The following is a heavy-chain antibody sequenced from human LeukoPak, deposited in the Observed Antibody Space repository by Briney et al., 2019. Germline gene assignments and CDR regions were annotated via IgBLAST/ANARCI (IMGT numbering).Heavy chain of an antibody. D-gene: IGHD2-15*01. CDR1: GYTFTSYA. Sequence: ESLKVSCKASGYTFTSYAMNWVRQAPGQGLEWMGWINTNTGNPTYAQGFTGRFVFSLDTSVSTAYLQISSLKAEDTAVYYCAAAHYYYYYYMDVWGKGTTVTVSS. V-gene: IGHV7-4-1*02. CDR3: AAAHYYYYYYMDV. CDR2: INTNTGNP. J-gene: IGHJ6*03.